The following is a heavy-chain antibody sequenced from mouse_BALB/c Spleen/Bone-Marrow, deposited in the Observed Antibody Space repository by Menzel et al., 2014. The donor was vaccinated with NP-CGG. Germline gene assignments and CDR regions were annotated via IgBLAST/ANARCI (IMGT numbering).Heavy chain of an antibody. Sequence: VMLVESGPGLVAPSQSLSITCTVSGFSLTSYGVHWVRQPPGKGLEWLGVIWAGGSTNYNSALMSRLSISKDNSKSQVFLKMNRLQTDDTAMYYCARDGNYFFDYWSQGTTLTVSS. D-gene: IGHD2-1*01. CDR2: IWAGGST. CDR3: ARDGNYFFDY. CDR1: GFSLTSYG. V-gene: IGHV2-9*02. J-gene: IGHJ2*01.